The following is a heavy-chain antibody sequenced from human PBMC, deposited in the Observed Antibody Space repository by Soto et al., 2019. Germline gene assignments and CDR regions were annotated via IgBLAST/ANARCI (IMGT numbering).Heavy chain of an antibody. CDR1: GFTFSNYA. CDR2: ISGGGDTS. J-gene: IGHJ4*02. D-gene: IGHD6-19*01. Sequence: EVQLLESGGGLVQPGGSLRLSCAVSGFTFSNYAISWVRQAPGKGLEWVSIISGGGDTSYYADSVKGRFTISRDNSRNTLYLQMNSLRAGDSAKYYCGKEGTSGLYYFDYWGPGTLVTVSS. V-gene: IGHV3-23*01. CDR3: GKEGTSGLYYFDY.